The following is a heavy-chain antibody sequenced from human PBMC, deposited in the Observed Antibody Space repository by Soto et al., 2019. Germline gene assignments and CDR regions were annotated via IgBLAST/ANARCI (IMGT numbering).Heavy chain of an antibody. CDR3: ARDQPGGVVVVVAATVGYYYGMDV. Sequence: ASVKVSCKASGYTFTSYAMHWVRQAPGQRLEWMGWINAGNGNTKYSQKFQGRVTITRDTSASTAYMELSSLRSEDTAVYYCARDQPGGVVVVVAATVGYYYGMDVWGQGTTVTVSS. D-gene: IGHD2-15*01. CDR1: GYTFTSYA. V-gene: IGHV1-3*01. CDR2: INAGNGNT. J-gene: IGHJ6*02.